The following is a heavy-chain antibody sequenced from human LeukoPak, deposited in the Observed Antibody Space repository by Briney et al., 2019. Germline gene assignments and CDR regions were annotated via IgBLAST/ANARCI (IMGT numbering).Heavy chain of an antibody. V-gene: IGHV3-9*01. CDR2: ISWNSGNI. CDR1: GFTFDNYA. J-gene: IGHJ4*02. D-gene: IGHD5-12*01. Sequence: GGSLRLSCAASGFTFDNYAMHWVRQAPGKGLEWVSGISWNSGNIGYADSVKGRFTISRDNAKNSLYLQMNSLRAEDTALYYCAKDLGRSGCDYPTFDYWGQGTLVTVSS. CDR3: AKDLGRSGCDYPTFDY.